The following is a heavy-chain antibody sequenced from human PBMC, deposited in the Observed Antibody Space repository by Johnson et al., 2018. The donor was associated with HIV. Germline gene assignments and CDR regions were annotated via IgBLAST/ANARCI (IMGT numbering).Heavy chain of an antibody. Sequence: QVQLVESGGGLVKPGGSPRLSCAASGFTFSDHYMAWIRQAPGKGLEWVSYITSSGRTTYYADSVKGRFTISRDNAKNSLYLQMNSLRAEDTAVYYCATEGGTGAFDIWGQGTMVTVSS. D-gene: IGHD2-15*01. CDR3: ATEGGTGAFDI. CDR1: GFTFSDHY. V-gene: IGHV3-11*04. J-gene: IGHJ3*02. CDR2: ITSSGRTT.